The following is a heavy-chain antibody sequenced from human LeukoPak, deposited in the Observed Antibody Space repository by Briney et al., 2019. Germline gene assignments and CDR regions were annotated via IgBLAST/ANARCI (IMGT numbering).Heavy chain of an antibody. CDR2: ISYDGSKK. J-gene: IGHJ2*01. CDR3: ARDSTSDSSGYYPSSYWYFDL. CDR1: GFTFSSYA. D-gene: IGHD3-22*01. Sequence: PGGSLRLSCAASGFTFSSYAMHWVRQAPGKGLEWVAVISYDGSKKYYADSVKGRFTISRDNSKNTLYLQMNSLRAEDTAVYYCARDSTSDSSGYYPSSYWYFDLWGRGTLVTVSS. V-gene: IGHV3-30*14.